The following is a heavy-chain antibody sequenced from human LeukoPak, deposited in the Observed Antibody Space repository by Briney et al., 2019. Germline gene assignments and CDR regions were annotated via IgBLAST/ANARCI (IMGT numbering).Heavy chain of an antibody. J-gene: IGHJ4*02. V-gene: IGHV1-69*05. CDR1: GGTFSSYA. CDR2: IIPIFGTA. D-gene: IGHD3-10*01. Sequence: GAXXKVSCKASGGTFSSYAISWVRQAPGQGLEWMGGIIPIFGTANYAQKFQGRVTITTDESTSTAYMELSSLRSEDTAVYYCAREEPSIYYGSGSYFDYWGQGTLVTVSS. CDR3: AREEPSIYYGSGSYFDY.